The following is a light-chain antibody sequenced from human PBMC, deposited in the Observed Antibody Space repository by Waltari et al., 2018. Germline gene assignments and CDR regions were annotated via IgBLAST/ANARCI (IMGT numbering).Light chain of an antibody. Sequence: DIQMTQPPSSLSASVGDRVSITCRPSQSISTSLNWYQQKPGKAPKLLIYAASSLQSGVPSRFSGSGSGTDFTLTISSLQPEDFATYYCQQTYSNIFSFGPGTRVDIK. CDR2: AAS. J-gene: IGKJ3*01. CDR3: QQTYSNIFS. CDR1: QSISTS. V-gene: IGKV1-39*01.